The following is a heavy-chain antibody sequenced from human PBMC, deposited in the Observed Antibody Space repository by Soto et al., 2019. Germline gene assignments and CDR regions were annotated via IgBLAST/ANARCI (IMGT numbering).Heavy chain of an antibody. CDR3: TTDSRGSYGDAFDI. J-gene: IGHJ3*02. V-gene: IGHV3-15*01. CDR2: IKSKTDGGTT. CDR1: GFTFSNAW. Sequence: GGSLRLSCVASGFTFSNAWMSWVRQAPGKGLEWVGRIKSKTDGGTTDYAAPVKGRFTISRDDSKNTLYLQMNSLKTEDTAVYYCTTDSRGSYGDAFDIWGQGTMVTVSS. D-gene: IGHD1-26*01.